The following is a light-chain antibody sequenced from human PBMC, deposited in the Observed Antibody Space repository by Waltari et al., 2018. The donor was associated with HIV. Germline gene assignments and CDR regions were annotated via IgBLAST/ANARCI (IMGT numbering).Light chain of an antibody. Sequence: QSALTQPASVSGSPGQSITISCTGTSSDVGDYNYVSWYQQHPGKAPKLMLYDVNKPRSGVSNRFSGSKSGNTASLTISGLQAEDEADYYCCSYAGSSTVVFGGGTKLTVL. CDR2: DVN. CDR1: SSDVGDYNY. V-gene: IGLV2-23*02. CDR3: CSYAGSSTVV. J-gene: IGLJ2*01.